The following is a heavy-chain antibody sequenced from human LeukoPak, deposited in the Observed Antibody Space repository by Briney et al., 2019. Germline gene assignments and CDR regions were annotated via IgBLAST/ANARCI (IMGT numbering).Heavy chain of an antibody. CDR2: MNPNSGNT. CDR1: GYTFTGYY. V-gene: IGHV1-8*02. J-gene: IGHJ4*02. CDR3: ARGRRDY. Sequence: GASVKVSCKASGYTFTGYYMHWVRQAPGQGLEWMGWMNPNSGNTGYAQKFQGRVTMTRNTSISTAYMELSSLRSEDTAVYYCARGRRDYWGQGTLVTVSS.